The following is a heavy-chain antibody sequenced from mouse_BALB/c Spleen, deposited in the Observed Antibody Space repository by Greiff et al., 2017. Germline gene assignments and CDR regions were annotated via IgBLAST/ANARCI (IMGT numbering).Heavy chain of an antibody. Sequence: EVQLQQSGPGLVKPSQSLSLTCSVTGYSITSGYYWNWIRQFPGNKLEWMGYISYDGSNNYNPSLKNRISITRDTSKNQFFLKLNSVTTEDTATYYCASNYFAYWGQGTLVTVSA. CDR3: ASNYFAY. CDR2: ISYDGSN. D-gene: IGHD1-3*01. J-gene: IGHJ3*01. CDR1: GYSITSGYY. V-gene: IGHV3-6*02.